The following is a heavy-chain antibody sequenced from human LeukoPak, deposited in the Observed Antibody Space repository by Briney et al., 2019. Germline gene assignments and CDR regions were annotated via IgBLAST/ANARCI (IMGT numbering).Heavy chain of an antibody. D-gene: IGHD4-23*01. CDR2: TYYRSKWYN. Sequence: SQTLSLTCAISGDSVSSNSAAWNWIRQSPSRGLEWLGRTYYRSKWYNDYAVFVKSRITINADTSKNQFSLQLNSVTPGDTAVYYCARDLSVVTPPVTRYYFMDVWGKGTTVTVSS. CDR1: GDSVSSNSAA. J-gene: IGHJ6*03. CDR3: ARDLSVVTPPVTRYYFMDV. V-gene: IGHV6-1*01.